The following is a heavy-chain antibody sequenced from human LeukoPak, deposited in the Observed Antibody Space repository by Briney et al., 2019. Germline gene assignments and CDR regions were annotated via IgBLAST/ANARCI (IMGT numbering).Heavy chain of an antibody. CDR1: GYTFTGYY. J-gene: IGHJ3*02. V-gene: IGHV1-2*02. CDR2: INPNSGGT. D-gene: IGHD6-13*01. CDR3: ARSLPSSSWYLDNAFDI. Sequence: ASVKVSCKASGYTFTGYYMHWVRQAPGQGLEWMGWINPNSGGTNYAQKFQGRVTMTRDTSISTAYMELSRLRSDDTAVYYCARSLPSSSWYLDNAFDIWGQGTMVTVSS.